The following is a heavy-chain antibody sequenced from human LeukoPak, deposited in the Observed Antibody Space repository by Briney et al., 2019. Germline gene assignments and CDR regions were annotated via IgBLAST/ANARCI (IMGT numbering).Heavy chain of an antibody. CDR2: IYYTGNA. J-gene: IGHJ4*02. D-gene: IGHD6-25*01. V-gene: IGHV4-31*03. Sequence: SETLSLTCTVSGGSISSGGYYWSWIRQHPEKGLEWIGYIYYTGNAYYNPSLKSRVSLSADTSKNQISLNLRSVTAADTAVYYCAKGGSGIGSPYFDSWGQGTLVTVSS. CDR1: GGSISSGGYY. CDR3: AKGGSGIGSPYFDS.